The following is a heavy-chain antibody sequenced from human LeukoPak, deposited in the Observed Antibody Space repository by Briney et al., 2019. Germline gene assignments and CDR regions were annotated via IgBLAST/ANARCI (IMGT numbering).Heavy chain of an antibody. D-gene: IGHD2-15*01. J-gene: IGHJ3*02. CDR2: MNPNSGNT. V-gene: IGHV1-8*01. CDR3: ASRTRELGYCSGGSCYHDAFDI. Sequence: GASVKVSCKASGYTFTSYDINWVRQATGQGLEWMGWMNPNSGNTGYAQKFQGRGTMTRNTSISTAYMELSSLRSEDTAVYYCASRTRELGYCSGGSCYHDAFDIWGQGTMVTVSS. CDR1: GYTFTSYD.